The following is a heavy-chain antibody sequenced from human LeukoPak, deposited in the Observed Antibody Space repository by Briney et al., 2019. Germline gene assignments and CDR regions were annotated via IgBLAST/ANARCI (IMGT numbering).Heavy chain of an antibody. J-gene: IGHJ4*02. Sequence: SETLSLTCTVSGGSISSYYWSWIRQPPGKGLEWIGYIYYSGGTNYNPSLKSRVTISVDTSKNQFSLKLSSVTAADTAVYYCARGGPYSSGWYYFDYWGQGTLVTVSS. D-gene: IGHD6-19*01. V-gene: IGHV4-59*01. CDR1: GGSISSYY. CDR3: ARGGPYSSGWYYFDY. CDR2: IYYSGGT.